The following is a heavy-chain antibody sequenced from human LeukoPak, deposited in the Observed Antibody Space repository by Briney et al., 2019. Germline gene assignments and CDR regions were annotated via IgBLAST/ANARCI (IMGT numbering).Heavy chain of an antibody. CDR2: IYYSGST. D-gene: IGHD2-2*01. CDR3: ASHPLPAAFSDY. CDR1: GGSISSSSYY. Sequence: PETLSLTCTVSGGSISSSSYYWGWIRQPPGKGLEWIGSIYYSGSTYYNPSLKSRVTISVDTSKNQFSLKLSSVTAADTAVYYCASHPLPAAFSDYWGQGTLVTVSS. J-gene: IGHJ4*02. V-gene: IGHV4-39*01.